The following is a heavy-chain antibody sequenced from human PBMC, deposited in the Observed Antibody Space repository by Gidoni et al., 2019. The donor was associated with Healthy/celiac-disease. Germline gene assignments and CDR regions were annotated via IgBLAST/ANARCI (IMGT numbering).Heavy chain of an antibody. CDR1: GFPFSSYA. Sequence: QVQLVESGGGVVQPGRSLRLPCAASGFPFSSYAMHWVRQAPGKGLEWVAVISYDGSNKYYADSVKGRFTISRDNSKNTLYLQMNSLRAEDTAVYYCARGTSDYGVNSIWGQGTMVTVSS. V-gene: IGHV3-30-3*01. CDR2: ISYDGSNK. J-gene: IGHJ3*02. CDR3: ARGTSDYGVNSI. D-gene: IGHD4-17*01.